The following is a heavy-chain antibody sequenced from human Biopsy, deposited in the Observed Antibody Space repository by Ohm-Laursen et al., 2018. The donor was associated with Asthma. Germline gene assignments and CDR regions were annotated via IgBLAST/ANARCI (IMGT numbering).Heavy chain of an antibody. CDR1: GGTFNTYV. J-gene: IGHJ4*02. V-gene: IGHV1-69*01. CDR2: INSVFGTT. Sequence: SSVKVSCKSLGGTFNTYVIGWVRQAPGQGLEWMGGINSVFGTTTYPQKFQDRVTITADDSTSTVYMELSSLRSEDTAVYYCARKAGSCISRTCYSLDFWGQRTLVTVSS. CDR3: ARKAGSCISRTCYSLDF. D-gene: IGHD2-2*01.